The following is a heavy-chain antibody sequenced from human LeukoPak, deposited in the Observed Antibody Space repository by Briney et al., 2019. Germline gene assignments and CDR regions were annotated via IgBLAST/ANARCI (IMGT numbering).Heavy chain of an antibody. Sequence: SETLSLTCTVSGGSISSYYWSWIRQPAGKGLEWIGRIYTSGSTNYNPSLQSRVTMSVDTSKNQFSLKLSSVTAADTAVYYCARDQTAMVPYYYYYMDVWGKGTTVTVSS. J-gene: IGHJ6*03. D-gene: IGHD5-18*01. CDR1: GGSISSYY. CDR3: ARDQTAMVPYYYYYMDV. CDR2: IYTSGST. V-gene: IGHV4-4*07.